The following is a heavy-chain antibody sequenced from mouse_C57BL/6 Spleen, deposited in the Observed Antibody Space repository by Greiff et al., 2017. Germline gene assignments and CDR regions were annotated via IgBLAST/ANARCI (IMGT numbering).Heavy chain of an antibody. CDR2: IYPGGGYT. J-gene: IGHJ4*01. CDR3: ATYGYDAFYAMDY. D-gene: IGHD2-2*01. Sequence: VKLQESGAVLVRPGTSVKMSCKASGYTFTNYWIGWAKQRPGHGLEWIGDIYPGGGYTNYNEKFKGKATLTADKSSSTAYMQFSSLTSEDSAIYYCATYGYDAFYAMDYWGQGTSVTVSS. CDR1: GYTFTNYW. V-gene: IGHV1-63*01.